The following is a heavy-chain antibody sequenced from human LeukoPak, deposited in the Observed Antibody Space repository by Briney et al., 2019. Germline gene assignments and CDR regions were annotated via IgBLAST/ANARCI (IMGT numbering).Heavy chain of an antibody. V-gene: IGHV3-11*04. J-gene: IGHJ6*03. D-gene: IGHD4-17*01. Sequence: GGSLRLSCAASGFTFSDYYMSWIRQAPGKGLEWVSYISSSCSTIYYADSVKGRFTISRDNAKNSLYLQMNSLRAEDTAVYYCARDYYGDMDYYYYYYMDVWGKGTTVTVSS. CDR1: GFTFSDYY. CDR3: ARDYYGDMDYYYYYYMDV. CDR2: ISSSCSTI.